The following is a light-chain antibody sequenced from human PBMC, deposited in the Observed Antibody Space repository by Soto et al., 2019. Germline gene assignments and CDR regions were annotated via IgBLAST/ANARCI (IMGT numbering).Light chain of an antibody. J-gene: IGLJ1*01. Sequence: QSVLTQPASVPGSPGQSITISCTGTSSDVGGYNYVSWYQQHPDKAPKLILYEVNNRPSGVSNRFSGSKSGNTASLTISGLQAEDEADYHCCSYTTSSTDVFGTGTKVTVL. CDR3: CSYTTSSTDV. CDR1: SSDVGGYNY. V-gene: IGLV2-14*01. CDR2: EVN.